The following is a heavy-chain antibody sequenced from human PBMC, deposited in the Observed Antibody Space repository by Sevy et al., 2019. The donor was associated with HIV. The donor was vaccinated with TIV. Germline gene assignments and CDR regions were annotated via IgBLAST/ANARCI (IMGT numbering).Heavy chain of an antibody. V-gene: IGHV4-39*01. CDR3: ARLTIFGVVTDNWFDP. CDR2: IYYSGSA. CDR1: GGYISSNNYY. J-gene: IGHJ5*02. D-gene: IGHD3-3*01. Sequence: SETLSFTCTVSGGYISSNNYYWGWIRQPPGKGLEWIGSIYYSGSAYYNPSLKSRVTISVDTSKNQFSLKVSSVTAADTAVYYCARLTIFGVVTDNWFDPWGQGTLVTVSS.